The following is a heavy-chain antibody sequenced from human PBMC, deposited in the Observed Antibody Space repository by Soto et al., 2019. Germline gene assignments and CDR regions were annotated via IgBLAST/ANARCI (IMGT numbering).Heavy chain of an antibody. D-gene: IGHD6-6*01. CDR1: GFTFSSYW. Sequence: EVQLVESGGGLVQPGGSLRLSCAASGFTFSSYWMSWVRQAPGKGLEWVANIKQDGSDKYYVDSVKGRFTISRDNAKNSLYLQMNSLRAEDTAVYYCASNIAARPILWYFDLWGRGTLVTVSS. V-gene: IGHV3-7*01. CDR3: ASNIAARPILWYFDL. J-gene: IGHJ2*01. CDR2: IKQDGSDK.